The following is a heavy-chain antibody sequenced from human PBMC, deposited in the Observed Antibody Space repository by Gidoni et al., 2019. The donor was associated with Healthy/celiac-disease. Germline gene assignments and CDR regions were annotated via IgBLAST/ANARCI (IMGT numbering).Heavy chain of an antibody. J-gene: IGHJ6*02. CDR1: GGTFSSYA. V-gene: IGHV1-69*01. CDR3: ARADATRDYYYVMDV. Sequence: QVQLVQSGAEVKKPGSSVKVSCKASGGTFSSYAISWVRQAPGQGLEWMGGTIPIFGTANYAQKFQGRVTITADESTSTAYMELSSLRSEDTAVYDCARADATRDYYYVMDVWGQGTTVTVSS. CDR2: TIPIFGTA.